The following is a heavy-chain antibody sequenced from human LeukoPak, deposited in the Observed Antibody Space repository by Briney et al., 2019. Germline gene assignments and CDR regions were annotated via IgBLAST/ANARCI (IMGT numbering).Heavy chain of an antibody. J-gene: IGHJ4*02. D-gene: IGHD3-10*01. Sequence: GASVKVSCKASVGTFSSYGFVWLRQAPGQGLEWMGWINPNSGGTNYAQKFQGSVTMTRDTSISTAYMEMSRLRSDDTAVYYCARDYYGSGGYYVSEYWGQGTLVTVSS. CDR1: VGTFSSYG. CDR3: ARDYYGSGGYYVSEY. CDR2: INPNSGGT. V-gene: IGHV1-2*02.